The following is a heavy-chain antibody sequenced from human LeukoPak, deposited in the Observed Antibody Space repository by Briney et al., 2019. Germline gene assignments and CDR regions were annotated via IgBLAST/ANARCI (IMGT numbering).Heavy chain of an antibody. V-gene: IGHV1-18*01. D-gene: IGHD3-9*01. CDR2: ISAYNGNT. CDR1: GYTFTSYG. Sequence: ASVKVSCKASGYTFTSYGISWVRQAPGQGLEWMGWISAYNGNTNNAQKLQGRVTMTTDTSTSTAYMELRSLRSDDTAVYYCARGIDILTVNYFDYWGQGTLVTVSS. J-gene: IGHJ4*02. CDR3: ARGIDILTVNYFDY.